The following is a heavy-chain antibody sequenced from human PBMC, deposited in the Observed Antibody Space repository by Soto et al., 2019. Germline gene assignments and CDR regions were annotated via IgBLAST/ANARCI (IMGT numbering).Heavy chain of an antibody. Sequence: GASLKISCKGSGYSFTSYWIGWLLQMPGKGLEWMGIIYPGDSDTRYSPSFQGQVTISADKSISTAYLQWSSLNASDTAMYSCARLFGIGASSSPPHYWGQGTLVTVSS. V-gene: IGHV5-51*01. CDR3: ARLFGIGASSSPPHY. J-gene: IGHJ4*02. CDR2: IYPGDSDT. D-gene: IGHD3-10*01. CDR1: GYSFTSYW.